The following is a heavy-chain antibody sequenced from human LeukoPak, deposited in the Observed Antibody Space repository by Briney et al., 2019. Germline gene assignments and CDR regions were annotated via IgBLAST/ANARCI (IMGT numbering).Heavy chain of an antibody. J-gene: IGHJ6*02. Sequence: GGSLRLSCAASEFTFSTYAMSWVRQAPGKGLEWVSGISGDGDITYYAGSVRGRFTTSRDNFKNTLFLQMNSLRAEDTAIYYCAKSSAPGGYYYYGMDVWGQGTTVTVSS. D-gene: IGHD6-19*01. CDR2: ISGDGDIT. CDR1: EFTFSTYA. V-gene: IGHV3-23*01. CDR3: AKSSAPGGYYYYGMDV.